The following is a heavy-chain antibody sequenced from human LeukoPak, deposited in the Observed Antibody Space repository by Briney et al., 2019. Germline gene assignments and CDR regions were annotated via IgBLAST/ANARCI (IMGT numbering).Heavy chain of an antibody. J-gene: IGHJ6*02. V-gene: IGHV1-69*04. CDR3: ASVEMATNEPNYYYGMDV. CDR2: IIPILGIA. Sequence: AASVKVSWKASGGTFSSYAISWVRQAPGQGLEWMGRIIPILGIANYAQKFQGRVTITADKSTSTAYMELSSLRSEDTAVYYCASVEMATNEPNYYYGMDVWGQGTTVTVSS. D-gene: IGHD5-24*01. CDR1: GGTFSSYA.